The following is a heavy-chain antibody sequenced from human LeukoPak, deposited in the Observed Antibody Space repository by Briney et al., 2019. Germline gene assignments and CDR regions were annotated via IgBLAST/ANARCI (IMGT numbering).Heavy chain of an antibody. Sequence: GSLKLSCAASGFTFSGSAMHWVRQASGKGLEWVGRIRSKANSYATAYAASVKGRFTISRDDSKNTAYLQMNSLKTEDTAVYYCTRPGTVVKGAFDIWGQGTMVTVSS. V-gene: IGHV3-73*01. CDR3: TRPGTVVKGAFDI. D-gene: IGHD4-23*01. CDR1: GFTFSGSA. CDR2: IRSKANSYAT. J-gene: IGHJ3*02.